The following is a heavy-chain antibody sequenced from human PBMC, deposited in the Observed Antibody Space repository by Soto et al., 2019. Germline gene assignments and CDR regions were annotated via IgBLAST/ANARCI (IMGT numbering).Heavy chain of an antibody. CDR1: GGTFSSYA. V-gene: IGHV1-69*13. D-gene: IGHD6-13*01. CDR2: IIPIFGTA. CDR3: ARRSSSWYVGNYYYGMDV. Sequence: SVKVSCKASGGTFSSYAISWVRQAPGQGLEWMGGIIPIFGTANYAQKLQGRVTITADESTSTAYMELSSLRPEDTAVYYCARRSSSWYVGNYYYGMDVWGQGTTVTVSS. J-gene: IGHJ6*02.